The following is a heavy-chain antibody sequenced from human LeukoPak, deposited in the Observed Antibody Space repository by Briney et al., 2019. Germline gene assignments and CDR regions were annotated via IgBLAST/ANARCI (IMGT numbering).Heavy chain of an antibody. Sequence: ASVKVSCKASGYIFTSYAMNWVRQAPGQGLEWMGWIDTNTGNPTYAQGFTGRFAFSLDTSVSTAYLQISSLKAEDTAVYYCAIWSRYYVLDYWGQGTLVTVSS. J-gene: IGHJ4*02. D-gene: IGHD3-3*01. CDR3: AIWSRYYVLDY. CDR2: IDTNTGNP. CDR1: GYIFTSYA. V-gene: IGHV7-4-1*02.